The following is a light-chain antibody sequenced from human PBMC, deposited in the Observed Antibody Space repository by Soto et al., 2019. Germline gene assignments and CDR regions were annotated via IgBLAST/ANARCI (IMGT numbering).Light chain of an antibody. V-gene: IGKV3-15*01. CDR3: QQYNNWLIFT. J-gene: IGKJ3*01. Sequence: EIVMTQSPATLSVSPGERATLSCRASQSVSSNLAWYQQKPGQAPRLLIYGASTRATGIPARFSGSGSGTEFTLTIGSLQSEDFAVYYCQQYNNWLIFTFGPGTKVDIK. CDR1: QSVSSN. CDR2: GAS.